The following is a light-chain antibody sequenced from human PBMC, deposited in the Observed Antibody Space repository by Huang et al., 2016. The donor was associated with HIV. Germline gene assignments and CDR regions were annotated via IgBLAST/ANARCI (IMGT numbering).Light chain of an antibody. J-gene: IGKJ4*01. CDR2: GAS. CDR1: QSVIRY. V-gene: IGKV3-11*01. Sequence: IVLTQTPASLSLSAGERATLSCRASQSVIRYLAWYQHKPGQPPRLLINGASRRAPALPASFNGSGSGTDFTLTISSLEAEDSALYYCQESDTWPRLTLGGGTKVEIK. CDR3: QESDTWPRLT.